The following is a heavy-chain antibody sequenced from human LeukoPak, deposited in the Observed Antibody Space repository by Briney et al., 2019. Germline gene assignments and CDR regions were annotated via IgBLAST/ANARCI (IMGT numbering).Heavy chain of an antibody. Sequence: ASVKVSCKASGYTFTSYGISWVRQAPGQGLEWMGWISAYNGNTNYAQKLQGRVTMTTDTSTSTAYMELSRLRSDDTAVYYCARGLYCGGDCYSFDYWGQGTLVTVSS. D-gene: IGHD2-21*02. V-gene: IGHV1-18*01. J-gene: IGHJ4*02. CDR2: ISAYNGNT. CDR3: ARGLYCGGDCYSFDY. CDR1: GYTFTSYG.